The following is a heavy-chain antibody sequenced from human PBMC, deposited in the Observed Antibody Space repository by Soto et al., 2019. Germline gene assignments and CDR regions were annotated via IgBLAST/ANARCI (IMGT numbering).Heavy chain of an antibody. J-gene: IGHJ6*02. CDR3: AKDSLGGGLHLGPQNYYGLDV. Sequence: PAGCLCLSSAASGFTFRSYAMSWARQAPGRGLDWVSGIGGSGDSTHYADSVKGRFSISRDTSRDTLYLQMNRLRAEGTAVYYCAKDSLGGGLHLGPQNYYGLDVWGQGTTVTVSS. D-gene: IGHD3-16*01. CDR2: IGGSGDST. V-gene: IGHV3-23*01. CDR1: GFTFRSYA.